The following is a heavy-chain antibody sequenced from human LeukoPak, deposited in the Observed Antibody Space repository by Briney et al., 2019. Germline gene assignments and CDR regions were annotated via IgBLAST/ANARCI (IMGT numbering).Heavy chain of an antibody. CDR2: ISSSSSYI. V-gene: IGHV3-21*04. Sequence: GGSLRLSCAASGFTFSSYSMKWVRQTPGKGLEWVSFISSSSSYIYYADSVRGRFTISRDNAKNSLYLQMNSLRVEDTAVYYCARDLTPLVRSDFWGQGTLVTVSS. D-gene: IGHD3-10*01. CDR3: ARDLTPLVRSDF. CDR1: GFTFSSYS. J-gene: IGHJ4*02.